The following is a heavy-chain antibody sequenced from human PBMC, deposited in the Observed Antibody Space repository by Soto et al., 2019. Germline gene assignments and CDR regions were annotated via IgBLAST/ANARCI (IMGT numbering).Heavy chain of an antibody. Sequence: EVQLLDSGGGLEQPGWSLRLSCAASGFTFSSYAMSWVRQAPGKGLEWVSAIGVSGGDTYYADSVKGRFTISRDISKNTLYLQMNSLRAEDTAVYYCAKANSGATPPYYFDYWGQGTLVTVSS. CDR3: AKANSGATPPYYFDY. J-gene: IGHJ4*02. CDR1: GFTFSSYA. D-gene: IGHD5-12*01. V-gene: IGHV3-23*01. CDR2: IGVSGGDT.